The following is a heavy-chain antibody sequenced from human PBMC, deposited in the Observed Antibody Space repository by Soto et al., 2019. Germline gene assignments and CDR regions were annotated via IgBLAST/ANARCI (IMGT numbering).Heavy chain of an antibody. D-gene: IGHD3-10*01. V-gene: IGHV4-30-4*01. CDR3: ARAPNNRLLWFGELSFGMDV. J-gene: IGHJ6*02. Sequence: SETLSLTCTVSGGSISSGDYYWSWIRQPPGKGLEWIGYIYYSGSTYYNPSLKSRVTISVDTSKNQFSLKLSSVTAADTAVYYCARAPNNRLLWFGELSFGMDVWGQGTTVTVSS. CDR2: IYYSGST. CDR1: GGSISSGDYY.